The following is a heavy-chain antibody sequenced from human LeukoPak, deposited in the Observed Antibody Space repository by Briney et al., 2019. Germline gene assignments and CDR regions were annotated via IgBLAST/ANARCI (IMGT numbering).Heavy chain of an antibody. CDR2: IRYDGSNK. CDR1: GFTFSGYG. Sequence: GGSLRLSCAASGFTFSGYGMHWVRQAPGKGLEWVAFIRYDGSNKYYADSVKGRFTISRDNSKNTLYLRMNSLRAEDTAVYYCAKDRVIRYFDCPDYWGQGTLVTVSS. D-gene: IGHD3-9*01. J-gene: IGHJ4*02. CDR3: AKDRVIRYFDCPDY. V-gene: IGHV3-30*02.